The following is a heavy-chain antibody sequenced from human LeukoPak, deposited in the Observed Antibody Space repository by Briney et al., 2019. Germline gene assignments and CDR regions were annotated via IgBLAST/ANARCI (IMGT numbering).Heavy chain of an antibody. Sequence: SETLSLTCNVSGDSIRGFYWGWIRQPPGKGLEWIGYFYYSGDTNYNPALESRVIISVDTSKNQFSLKLSSLTAADTAVYYCARDWTVTVPPGEFDYWGQGTLVTVSS. V-gene: IGHV4-59*12. CDR1: GDSIRGFY. CDR2: FYYSGDT. J-gene: IGHJ4*02. D-gene: IGHD3-10*01. CDR3: ARDWTVTVPPGEFDY.